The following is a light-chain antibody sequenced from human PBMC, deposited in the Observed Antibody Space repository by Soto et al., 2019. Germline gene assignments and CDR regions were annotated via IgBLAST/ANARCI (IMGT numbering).Light chain of an antibody. J-gene: IGLJ3*02. CDR1: SGHPNYA. V-gene: IGLV4-69*01. Sequence: QPVLTQSPSASASLGASVKLTCTLSSGHPNYAIAWHLQQPEKGPRYLMRVNTDGSHTKGDGIPDRFSGSSSGAERYLTISSLQSEDEAYYYCQTWGTGILVFGGGTKLTVL. CDR2: VNTDGSH. CDR3: QTWGTGILV.